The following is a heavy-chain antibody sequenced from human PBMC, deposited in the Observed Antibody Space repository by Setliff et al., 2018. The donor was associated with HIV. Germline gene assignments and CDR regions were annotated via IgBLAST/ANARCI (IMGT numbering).Heavy chain of an antibody. CDR2: IIPILGIA. Sequence: SVKVSCKASGYTFTSYGISWVRQAPGQGLEWMGGIIPILGIANYAQKFQGRVTITADESTSTAYMELSSLRSEDTAVYYCAKTVAGTFSAFDIWGQGTMVTVSS. D-gene: IGHD6-19*01. CDR1: GYTFTSYG. CDR3: AKTVAGTFSAFDI. J-gene: IGHJ3*02. V-gene: IGHV1-69*10.